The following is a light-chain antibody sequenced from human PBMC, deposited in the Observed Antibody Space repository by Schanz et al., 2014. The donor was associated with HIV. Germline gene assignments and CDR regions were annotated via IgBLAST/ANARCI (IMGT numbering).Light chain of an antibody. CDR2: GAS. CDR3: QQYAVSSWT. V-gene: IGKV3-15*01. J-gene: IGKJ1*01. Sequence: EIVLTQSPGTLSLSPGERATLSCRASQSISNNLAWYQHKPGQAPRLLIYGASTRATGIPARFSGSGSGTEFTLTISSLQSEDFATYYCQQYAVSSWTFGLGTRV. CDR1: QSISNN.